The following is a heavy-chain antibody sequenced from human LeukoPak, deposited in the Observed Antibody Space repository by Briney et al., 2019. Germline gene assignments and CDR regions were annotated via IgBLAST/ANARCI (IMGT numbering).Heavy chain of an antibody. CDR3: ARRAEDCSSTSCYTTNWFDP. D-gene: IGHD2-2*02. CDR1: GGPFSGYY. Sequence: PSETLSLTCAVYGGPFSGYYWSWIRQPPGKGLEWIGEVNHSGSTNYNPSLKSRVTISVDTSKNQFSLKLSSVTAADTAVYYCARRAEDCSSTSCYTTNWFDPWGQGTLVTVSS. J-gene: IGHJ5*02. CDR2: VNHSGST. V-gene: IGHV4-34*01.